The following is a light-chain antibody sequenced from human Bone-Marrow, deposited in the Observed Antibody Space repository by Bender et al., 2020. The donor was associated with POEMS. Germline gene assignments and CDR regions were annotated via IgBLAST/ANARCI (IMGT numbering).Light chain of an antibody. Sequence: QSVLTQPPSVSGAPGQRVTISCTGSSSNTGSGYDINWYQHLPGTAPKLLIYGYNNRPSGVPDRFSGSKSGTSASLAITGLQAEDEADYYCCSYTSSTTPVVFGGGTKLTVL. J-gene: IGLJ2*01. V-gene: IGLV1-40*01. CDR3: CSYTSSTTPVV. CDR2: GYN. CDR1: SSNTGSGYD.